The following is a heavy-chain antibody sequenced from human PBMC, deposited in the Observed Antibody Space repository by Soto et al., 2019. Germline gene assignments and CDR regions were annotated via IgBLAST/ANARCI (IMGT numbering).Heavy chain of an antibody. Sequence: PSETLSLTCTVSVGSIINYYWTWVRQPPGKGLEWIGYVYYSGSTNYNPSLESRVTISIDASKNQFSLKMKSVTAADTAVYYCVRDYLLTGFDPWGQGALVSVSS. CDR3: VRDYLLTGFDP. CDR2: VYYSGST. CDR1: VGSIINYY. V-gene: IGHV4-59*01. D-gene: IGHD3-9*01. J-gene: IGHJ5*02.